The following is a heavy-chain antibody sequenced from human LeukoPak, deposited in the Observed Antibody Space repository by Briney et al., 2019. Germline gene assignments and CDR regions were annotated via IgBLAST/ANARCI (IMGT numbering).Heavy chain of an antibody. CDR1: GYTFTGYY. J-gene: IGHJ4*02. CDR3: ARETRGGYSAWFEDY. V-gene: IGHV1-2*02. D-gene: IGHD5-18*01. CDR2: INPNSGGT. Sequence: ASVKVSCKASGYTFTGYYMHWVRQAPGQGLEWMGWINPNSGGTNYAQKFQGRVTMTRDTSISTAYMGLSRLRSDDTAVYYCARETRGGYSAWFEDYWGQGTLVTVSS.